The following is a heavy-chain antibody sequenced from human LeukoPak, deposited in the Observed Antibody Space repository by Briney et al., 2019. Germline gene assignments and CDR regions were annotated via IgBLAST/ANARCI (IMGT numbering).Heavy chain of an antibody. V-gene: IGHV1-69*05. D-gene: IGHD2-2*03. CDR1: GGTFSSYA. CDR2: IIPIFGTA. CDR3: AREYMDIAVFPVASLDP. Sequence: ASVNVSCKPSGGTFSSYAISWVRQAPGQGLEWMGGIIPIFGTANYAQKFQGRVTITTDESTSTAYMELSSLRSEDTAVYYCAREYMDIAVFPVASLDPWGQGTLVIVSS. J-gene: IGHJ5*02.